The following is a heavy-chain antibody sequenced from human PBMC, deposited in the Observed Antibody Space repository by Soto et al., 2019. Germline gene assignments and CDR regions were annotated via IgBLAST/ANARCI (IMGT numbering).Heavy chain of an antibody. CDR3: ASAPRRRYGYASYFDY. CDR1: GGIITSGGYY. CDR2: VYHSGSS. D-gene: IGHD3-16*01. Sequence: SETLSLTCTVSGGIITSGGYYWSWLRQRPGKGLEWIGYVYHSGSSHSNPSLEGRVSISVDTSKNHFSLSLSSVTAADTAVYYCASAPRRRYGYASYFDYWGQGILVTVSS. V-gene: IGHV4-61*03. J-gene: IGHJ4*02.